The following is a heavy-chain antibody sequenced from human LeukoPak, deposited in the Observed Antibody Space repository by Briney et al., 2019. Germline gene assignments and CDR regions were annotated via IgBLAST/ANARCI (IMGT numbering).Heavy chain of an antibody. V-gene: IGHV4-4*02. CDR3: AREILGGFNPGAY. D-gene: IGHD1-14*01. Sequence: SETLSLTCTVSLDSTTSNFWSWVRQPPGKGLEWIGEIQRSGSTNYNPSLQSRVTISIDRSRNQIVLELSSVTAADTAVYYCAREILGGFNPGAYWGQGILVTVSS. CDR2: IQRSGST. J-gene: IGHJ4*02. CDR1: LDSTTSNF.